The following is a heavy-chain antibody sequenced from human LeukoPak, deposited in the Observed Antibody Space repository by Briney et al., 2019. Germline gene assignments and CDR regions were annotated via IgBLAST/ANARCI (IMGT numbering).Heavy chain of an antibody. CDR2: ISGSGGST. CDR1: GFTFSSYA. J-gene: IGHJ4*02. V-gene: IGHV3-23*01. D-gene: IGHD2-15*01. CDR3: AKDPIPVWRYCSGGSCYSENYYFDY. Sequence: GGSLRPSCAASGFTFSSYAMSWVRQAPGKGLEWVSAISGSGGSTYYADSVKGRFTISRDNSKNTLYLQMNSLRAEDTAVYYCAKDPIPVWRYCSGGSCYSENYYFDYWGQGTLVTVSS.